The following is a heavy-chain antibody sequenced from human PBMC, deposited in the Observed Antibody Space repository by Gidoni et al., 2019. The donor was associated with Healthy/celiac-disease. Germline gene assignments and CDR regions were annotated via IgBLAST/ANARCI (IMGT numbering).Heavy chain of an antibody. CDR2: ISWNSGSI. J-gene: IGHJ5*02. CDR3: AKDIELELRGGWFDP. D-gene: IGHD1-7*01. CDR1: GLTFDDYA. V-gene: IGHV3-9*01. Sequence: EVQLVESGGGVVQPGRSLRLSCAASGLTFDDYALHWVRQAPGKGLEWVSGISWNSGSIGYADSVKGRFTISRDNAKNSLYLQMNSLRAEDTALYYCAKDIELELRGGWFDPWGQGTLVTVSS.